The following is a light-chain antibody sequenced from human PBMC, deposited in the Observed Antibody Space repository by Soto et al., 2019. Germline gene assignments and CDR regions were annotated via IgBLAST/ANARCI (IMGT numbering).Light chain of an antibody. CDR3: SSYTTSSTGV. J-gene: IGLJ3*02. Sequence: QSVLTQPASVSGSPGQSITISCTGTSSDVGGYNYVSWFQQHPGKAPKLMIYDVSNLPSGVSNRFSGSKSGNTASLTISGLQAEDEADYYCSSYTTSSTGVFGGGTKLTVL. V-gene: IGLV2-14*01. CDR1: SSDVGGYNY. CDR2: DVS.